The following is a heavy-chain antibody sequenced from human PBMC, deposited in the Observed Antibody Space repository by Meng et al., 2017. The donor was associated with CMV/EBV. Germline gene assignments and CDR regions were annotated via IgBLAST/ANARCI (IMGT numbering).Heavy chain of an antibody. Sequence: GESLKISCAASGFTFSSYWMHWVRQAPGKGLVWVSRINSDGSSTSYADSVKGRFTISRDNAKNTLYLQMNSLRAEDTAVYYCARVRIFDFWSGSTDNWFDPWGQGTLVTVSS. CDR1: GFTFSSYW. J-gene: IGHJ5*02. CDR2: INSDGSST. CDR3: ARVRIFDFWSGSTDNWFDP. D-gene: IGHD3-3*01. V-gene: IGHV3-74*01.